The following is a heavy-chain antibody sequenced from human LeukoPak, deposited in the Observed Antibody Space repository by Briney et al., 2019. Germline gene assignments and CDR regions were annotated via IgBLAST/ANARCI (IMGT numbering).Heavy chain of an antibody. D-gene: IGHD3-22*01. J-gene: IGHJ6*04. CDR3: ASENYYDSSGYSEGLDV. CDR2: MYVSGTT. Sequence: SETLSLTCTVSGGSISSYYWTWVRQPAGKGLEWIGRMYVSGTTNYNPSLKSRVTMSVDTSKNQFSLKLTSVTAADTAVYYCASENYYDSSGYSEGLDVWGIGTTVTVSS. CDR1: GGSISSYY. V-gene: IGHV4-4*07.